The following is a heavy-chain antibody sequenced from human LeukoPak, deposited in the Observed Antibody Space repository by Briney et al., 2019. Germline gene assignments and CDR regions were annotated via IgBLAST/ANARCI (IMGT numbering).Heavy chain of an antibody. J-gene: IGHJ4*02. D-gene: IGHD5-12*01. CDR2: IGTAGDT. V-gene: IGHV3-13*01. CDR1: GFTFSSYD. CDR3: ARDASGGLLDY. Sequence: GGSLRFSCAASGFTFSSYDMHWVRQATGKGLEWVSAIGTAGDTYYPGSVKGRFTISRENAKNSLYLQMNSLRAGDTAVYYCARDASGGLLDYWGQGTLVTVSS.